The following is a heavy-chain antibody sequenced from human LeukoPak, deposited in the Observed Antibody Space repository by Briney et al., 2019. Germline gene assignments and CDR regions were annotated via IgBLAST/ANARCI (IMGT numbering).Heavy chain of an antibody. J-gene: IGHJ4*02. CDR1: GFTFSSYA. Sequence: GGSLRLSCAASGFTFSSYAMSWVRQAPGKGLEWVSAISGSGSSTYYADSVKGRFTISRDNSKNTLYLQMNSLRAEDTAVYYCAKDMVQLMYYFDYWGQGTLVTVSS. V-gene: IGHV3-23*01. CDR3: AKDMVQLMYYFDY. D-gene: IGHD1-1*01. CDR2: ISGSGSST.